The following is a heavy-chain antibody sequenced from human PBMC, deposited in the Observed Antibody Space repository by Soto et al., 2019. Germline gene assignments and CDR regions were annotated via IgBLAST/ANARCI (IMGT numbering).Heavy chain of an antibody. CDR2: IIDSSDRT. J-gene: IGHJ4*02. Sequence: EVQLLESGGDLVQPGGSLRLSCAASGFTFSSYAMSWVRQAPGKGLEWVSSIIDSSDRTYYADSVKGRFTISRDNSKNTLHLQMNSLRAEDTAIYYCAKGDNWNYGGWGQGTLVTLSS. CDR3: AKGDNWNYGG. V-gene: IGHV3-23*01. D-gene: IGHD1-7*01. CDR1: GFTFSSYA.